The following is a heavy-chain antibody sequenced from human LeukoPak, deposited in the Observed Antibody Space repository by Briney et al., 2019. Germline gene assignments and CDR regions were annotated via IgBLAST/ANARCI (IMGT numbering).Heavy chain of an antibody. Sequence: GGSLRLSCAASGFTFSSYEMNWVRQAPGKGLEWVSYISSSGSTIYYADSVKGRFTISRDNAKNSLYLQMNSLRAEDTAVYYCATYSTSTAFDYWGQGTLVTVSS. V-gene: IGHV3-48*03. J-gene: IGHJ4*02. D-gene: IGHD6-6*01. CDR3: ATYSTSTAFDY. CDR2: ISSSGSTI. CDR1: GFTFSSYE.